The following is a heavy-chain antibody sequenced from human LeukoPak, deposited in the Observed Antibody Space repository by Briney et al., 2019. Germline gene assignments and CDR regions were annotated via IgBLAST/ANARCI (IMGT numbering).Heavy chain of an antibody. D-gene: IGHD2-15*01. CDR3: AKGGGTSSSYYMDV. CDR1: GITLSNYG. V-gene: IGHV3-23*01. Sequence: GGSLRLSCAVSGITLSNYGMSWVRQAPGKGPEWVSFIIGGGGATYYADSVRGRFTISRDNSKNTLYLQMDTLRAEDTALYYCAKGGGTSSSYYMDVWGKGTPVTVSS. J-gene: IGHJ6*03. CDR2: IIGGGGAT.